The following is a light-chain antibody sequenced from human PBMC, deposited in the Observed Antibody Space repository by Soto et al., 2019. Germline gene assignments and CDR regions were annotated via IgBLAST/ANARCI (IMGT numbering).Light chain of an antibody. J-gene: IGKJ1*01. CDR3: QHYYNWPRT. CDR2: GAS. V-gene: IGKV3-15*01. CDR1: QGVTTN. Sequence: EILMTQSPATLSVSPGERVTLSCRAGQGVTTNFAWYQQKSGQPPRLLIYGASTRATGIPGRFSGSGSGTEFTLTISSLQSEDFAVYYCQHYYNWPRTFGQGTKVDIK.